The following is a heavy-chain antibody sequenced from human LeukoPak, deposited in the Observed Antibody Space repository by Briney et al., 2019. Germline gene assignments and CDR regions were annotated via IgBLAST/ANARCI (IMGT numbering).Heavy chain of an antibody. Sequence: SVRVSCKASGYTFTSYFMHWVRQAPGQGLEWMGLVNPSGGSTNYAQKFQGRVTMTRDMSTSTVFMELDSLRSEDTAVYYCARGPGDLGDYWGQGTLVTVSS. CDR3: ARGPGDLGDY. V-gene: IGHV1-46*01. CDR2: VNPSGGST. D-gene: IGHD7-27*01. J-gene: IGHJ4*02. CDR1: GYTFTSYF.